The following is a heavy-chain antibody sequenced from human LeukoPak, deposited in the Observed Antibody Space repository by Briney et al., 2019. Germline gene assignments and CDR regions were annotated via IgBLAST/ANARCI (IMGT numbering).Heavy chain of an antibody. V-gene: IGHV3-9*03. D-gene: IGHD2-21*02. CDR3: AKANWGDYYFDY. J-gene: IGHJ4*02. Sequence: PGRSLRPSCAASGFTFDDYAMHWVRQAPGKGLEWVSGISWNSGIIAYADSVKGRFTISRDNAKNSLYLQMNSLRAEDMALYYCAKANWGDYYFDYWDQGTLVTVSS. CDR1: GFTFDDYA. CDR2: ISWNSGII.